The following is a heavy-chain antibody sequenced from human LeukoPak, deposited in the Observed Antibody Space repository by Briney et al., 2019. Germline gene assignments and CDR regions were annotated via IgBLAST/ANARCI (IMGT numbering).Heavy chain of an antibody. CDR1: GGSFSGYY. V-gene: IGHV4-34*01. D-gene: IGHD5-18*01. CDR2: INHSGST. J-gene: IGHJ6*03. Sequence: TSETLSLTCAVYGGSFSGYYWSWIRQPPGKGLEWIGEINHSGSTNYNPSLKSRVTISVDTSKNQFSLKLSSLTAADTAVYYCARLVRGYSYGRISKYYYYMDVWGKGTTVTISS. CDR3: ARLVRGYSYGRISKYYYYMDV.